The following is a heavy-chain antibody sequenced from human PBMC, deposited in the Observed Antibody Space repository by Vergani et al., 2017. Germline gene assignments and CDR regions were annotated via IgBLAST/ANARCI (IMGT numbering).Heavy chain of an antibody. J-gene: IGHJ6*03. Sequence: EVQLVESGGGLVQPGRSLRLSCTASGFTFGDYAMSWFRQAPGKGLEWVANIKQDGSEKYYVDSVKGRFTISRDNAKNSLYLQMNSLRAEDTAVYYCARGGERYYYYYYMDVWGKGTTVTVSS. D-gene: IGHD5-24*01. CDR1: GFTFGDYA. V-gene: IGHV3-7*01. CDR3: ARGGERYYYYYYMDV. CDR2: IKQDGSEK.